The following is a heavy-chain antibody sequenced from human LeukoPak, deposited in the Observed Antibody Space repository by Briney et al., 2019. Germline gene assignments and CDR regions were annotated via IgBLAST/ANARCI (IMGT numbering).Heavy chain of an antibody. V-gene: IGHV4-31*03. J-gene: IGHJ3*02. CDR1: GGSISSGGYY. CDR2: IYYSGST. D-gene: IGHD2-21*02. Sequence: SETLSLTCTVSGGSISSGGYYWSWIRQHPGKGLEWIGYIYYSGSTYYNPSLKSRVTISVDTSKNQFSLKLSSVTAADTAVYYCARGVVVTAISDAFDIWGQGTMVTVSS. CDR3: ARGVVVTAISDAFDI.